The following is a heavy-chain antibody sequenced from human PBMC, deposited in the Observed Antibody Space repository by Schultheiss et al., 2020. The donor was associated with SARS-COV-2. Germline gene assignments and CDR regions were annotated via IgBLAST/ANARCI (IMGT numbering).Heavy chain of an antibody. Sequence: GGSLRLSCKGSGYSFTSYWIGWVRQMPGKGLEWMGIIYPGDSDTRYSPSFQGQVTISADKSKNQFSLKLSSVTAADTAVYYCARGPQSPPIFPDYWGQGTRV. CDR2: IYPGDSDT. D-gene: IGHD3-9*01. V-gene: IGHV5-51*01. CDR1: GYSFTSYW. J-gene: IGHJ4*02. CDR3: ARGPQSPPIFPDY.